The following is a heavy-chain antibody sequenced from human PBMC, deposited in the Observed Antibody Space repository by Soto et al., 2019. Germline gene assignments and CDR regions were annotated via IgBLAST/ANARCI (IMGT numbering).Heavy chain of an antibody. Sequence: PGGSLRLSCAASGFTFSSYAMSWVRQAPGKGLEWVSAISGSGGSTYYADSVKGRFTISRDNSKNTLYLQMNSLRAEDTAVYYCFGQQSDYYYMDVWGKGTTVTVSS. J-gene: IGHJ6*03. CDR1: GFTFSSYA. CDR3: FGQQSDYYYMDV. V-gene: IGHV3-23*01. CDR2: ISGSGGST. D-gene: IGHD6-13*01.